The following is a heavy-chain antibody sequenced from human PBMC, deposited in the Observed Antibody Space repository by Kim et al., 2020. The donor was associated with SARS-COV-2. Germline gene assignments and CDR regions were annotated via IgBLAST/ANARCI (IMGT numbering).Heavy chain of an antibody. V-gene: IGHV3-15*06. CDR2: DGGTT. J-gene: IGHJ4*02. D-gene: IGHD2-15*01. CDR3: TTTVVTG. Sequence: DGGTTNYAAPVKGRFTISRDDSKNPLYLQMNSLKTEDTAVYYCTTTVVTGWGQGTLVTVSS.